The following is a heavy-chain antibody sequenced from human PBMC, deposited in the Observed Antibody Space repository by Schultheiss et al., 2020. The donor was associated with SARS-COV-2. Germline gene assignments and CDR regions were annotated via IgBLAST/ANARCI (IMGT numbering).Heavy chain of an antibody. V-gene: IGHV4-4*07. CDR2: IYTSGST. CDR3: ARITANDYGDYGGAYYFDY. J-gene: IGHJ4*02. Sequence: GSLRLSCAASGFTFSSYAMHWVRQAPGKGLEWIGRIYTSGSTNYNPSLKSRVTMSVDTSKNQFSLKLSSVTAADTAVYYCARITANDYGDYGGAYYFDYWGQGTLVTVSS. CDR1: GFTFSSYA. D-gene: IGHD4-17*01.